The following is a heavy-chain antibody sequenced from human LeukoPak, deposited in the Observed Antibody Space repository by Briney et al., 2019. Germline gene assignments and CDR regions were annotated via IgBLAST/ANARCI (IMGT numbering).Heavy chain of an antibody. CDR1: GFTFSSYE. CDR2: ISSSGSTI. D-gene: IGHD4-23*01. Sequence: GGSLGLSCAASGFTFSSYEMNWVRQAPGKGLEWVSYISSSGSTIYYADSVKGRFTISRDNAKNSLYLQMNSLRAEDTAVYYCARDDDYVGGDYWGQGTLVTVSS. V-gene: IGHV3-48*03. CDR3: ARDDDYVGGDY. J-gene: IGHJ4*02.